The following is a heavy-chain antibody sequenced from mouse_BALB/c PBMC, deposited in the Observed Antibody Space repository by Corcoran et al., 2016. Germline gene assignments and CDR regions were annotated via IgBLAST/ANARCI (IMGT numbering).Heavy chain of an antibody. Sequence: QIQLVQSGPELKKPGETVKISCKASGYTFTNYGMNWVKQAPGKGLKWMGWINTYTGEQTYADDFKGRFAFSLETSASTAYLQINNLKNEDTATYFCARPYDYDLAYWGQGTLVTVSA. CDR2: INTYTGEQ. D-gene: IGHD2-4*01. V-gene: IGHV9-3-1*01. CDR3: ARPYDYDLAY. J-gene: IGHJ3*01. CDR1: GYTFTNYG.